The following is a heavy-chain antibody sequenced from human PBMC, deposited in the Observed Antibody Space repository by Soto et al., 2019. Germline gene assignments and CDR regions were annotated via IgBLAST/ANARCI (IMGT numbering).Heavy chain of an antibody. Sequence: QITLKESGPTLAKRTQTLTLTCTFSGFSLSDNGVGVGWIRQPPGKALEWLALIYWDDEKIYSPSLKTRLTITKDTSKYQVLLTMTNMDPVDTATYYCAHRLTWDAFDIWGQGTMVTVSS. CDR2: IYWDDEK. J-gene: IGHJ3*02. CDR3: AHRLTWDAFDI. V-gene: IGHV2-5*02. D-gene: IGHD1-26*01. CDR1: GFSLSDNGVG.